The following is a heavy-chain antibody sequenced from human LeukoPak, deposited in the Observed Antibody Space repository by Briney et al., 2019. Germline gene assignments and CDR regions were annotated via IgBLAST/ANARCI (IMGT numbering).Heavy chain of an antibody. CDR2: VKPDGNEK. CDR1: GFTFSRYN. CDR3: ARGDLDY. J-gene: IGHJ4*01. V-gene: IGHV3-7*01. Sequence: GGSLRLSCAASGFTFSRYNMNWVRQAPGRGLEWVATVKPDGNEKFYVDSVKGRFVISRDNARNSVYLEMSSLRVEDTAVYLCARGDLDYWGQGTLVTVSS.